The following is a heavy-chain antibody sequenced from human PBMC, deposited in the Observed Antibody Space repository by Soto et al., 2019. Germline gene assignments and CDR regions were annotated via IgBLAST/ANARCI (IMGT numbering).Heavy chain of an antibody. V-gene: IGHV3-21*02. D-gene: IGHD3-10*01. CDR1: GFTFSSHN. CDR3: ASELSNRIRAYH. J-gene: IGHJ5*02. Sequence: EVQLVESGGGLVKPGGSLRLSCAASGFTFSSHNIYWFRQPPGKGLEWVSSIGTSDSSIYYADSVQGRFTISKDKAKNSVDLQMDSLRAEDTAIYHCASELSNRIRAYHWGQGTLVTVSS. CDR2: IGTSDSSI.